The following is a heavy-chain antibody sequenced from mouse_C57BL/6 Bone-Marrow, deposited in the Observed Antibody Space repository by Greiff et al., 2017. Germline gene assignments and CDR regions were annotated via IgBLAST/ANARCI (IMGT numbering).Heavy chain of an antibody. V-gene: IGHV1-63*01. Sequence: VKLMESGAELVRPGTSVKMSCKASGYTFTNYWIGWAKQRPGHGLEWIGDIYPGGGYTNYNETFKGKATLTADKSSSTAYMQFSSLTSEDSAIYYCARAPNWVYFDYWGQGTTLTVSS. J-gene: IGHJ2*01. CDR2: IYPGGGYT. D-gene: IGHD4-1*01. CDR3: ARAPNWVYFDY. CDR1: GYTFTNYW.